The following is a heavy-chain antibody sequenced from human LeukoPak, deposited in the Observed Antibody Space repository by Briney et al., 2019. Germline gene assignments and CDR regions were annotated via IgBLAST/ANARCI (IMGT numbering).Heavy chain of an antibody. D-gene: IGHD7-27*01. CDR2: TYYRSKWYN. CDR3: ARDGKTVNWAVDYYYYMDV. J-gene: IGHJ6*03. Sequence: SQTLSLTCAISGDSVSSNSAAWNWIRQSPSRGLEWLGRTYYRSKWYNDYAVSVKSRITINPDTSKNQFSLQLNSVTPEDTAVYYCARDGKTVNWAVDYYYYMDVWGKGTTVTVSS. CDR1: GDSVSSNSAA. V-gene: IGHV6-1*01.